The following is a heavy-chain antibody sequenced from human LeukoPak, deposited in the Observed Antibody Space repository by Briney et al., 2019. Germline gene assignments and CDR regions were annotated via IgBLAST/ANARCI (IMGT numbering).Heavy chain of an antibody. Sequence: QPGRSLRLSCAASGFTFSSYVMHWARQAPGKGLEWVAVIWYDGSTEYYADSVKGRFTISRDSSRNTLYLQMNSLRAEDTAVYYCARDYNYYFDYWGQGTLVTVSS. D-gene: IGHD5-24*01. V-gene: IGHV3-33*01. CDR2: IWYDGSTE. J-gene: IGHJ4*02. CDR1: GFTFSSYV. CDR3: ARDYNYYFDY.